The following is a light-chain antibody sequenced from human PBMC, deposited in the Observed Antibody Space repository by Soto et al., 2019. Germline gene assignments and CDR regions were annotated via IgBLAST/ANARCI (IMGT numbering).Light chain of an antibody. J-gene: IGKJ1*01. CDR2: RAS. Sequence: DTQLTQSPSTLSASVGDRITITCRASEGVSKWLAWYQQKPGKAPDLLIYRASTLESGVPSRFRGSGSGTEFTLTFSSLQPDDFATYYCQQYNTYPWTFGQGTKVDIK. V-gene: IGKV1-5*03. CDR3: QQYNTYPWT. CDR1: EGVSKW.